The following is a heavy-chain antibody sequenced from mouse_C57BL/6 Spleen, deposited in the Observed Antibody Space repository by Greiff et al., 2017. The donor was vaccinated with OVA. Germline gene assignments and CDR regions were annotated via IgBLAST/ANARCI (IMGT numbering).Heavy chain of an antibody. Sequence: VKVVESGPELVKPGASVKLSCKASGYTFTSYDINWVKQRPGQGLEWIGWIYPRDGSTKYNEKFKGKATLTVDTSSSTAYMELHSLTSEDSAVYFCARWGHWDPYAMDYWGQGTSVTVSS. V-gene: IGHV1-85*01. D-gene: IGHD4-1*01. J-gene: IGHJ4*01. CDR2: IYPRDGST. CDR3: ARWGHWDPYAMDY. CDR1: GYTFTSYD.